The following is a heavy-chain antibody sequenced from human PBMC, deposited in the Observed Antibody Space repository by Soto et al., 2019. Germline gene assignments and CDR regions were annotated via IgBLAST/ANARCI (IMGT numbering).Heavy chain of an antibody. CDR1: GLTFSDSG. CDR2: MKHDGGET. V-gene: IGHV3-7*04. J-gene: IGHJ6*02. D-gene: IGHD2-2*02. CDR3: ARVNCVPSNCYNLYYGRDV. Sequence: PGGSLRLSFAAFGLTFSDSGLTWFRQAPGKGLEWVADMKHDGGETYYVDSVKGRFTISRDNAKASLYLQMNSLRVEDTAVYYCARVNCVPSNCYNLYYGRDVWGQGTTVTVSS.